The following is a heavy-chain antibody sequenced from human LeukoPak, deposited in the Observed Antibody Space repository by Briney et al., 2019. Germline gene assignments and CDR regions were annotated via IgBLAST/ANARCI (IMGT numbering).Heavy chain of an antibody. J-gene: IGHJ4*02. CDR2: ALYTGST. CDR3: ARDNGYSYGIDY. D-gene: IGHD5-18*01. Sequence: SETLSLTCSVSGGSISSYFWSWIRQAPGMGLEWVGYALYTGSTEYNPALKSRVTISLDTSNNQFSLRLSSVTAADTAVYYCARDNGYSYGIDYWGQGRLVTVSS. V-gene: IGHV4-59*01. CDR1: GGSISSYF.